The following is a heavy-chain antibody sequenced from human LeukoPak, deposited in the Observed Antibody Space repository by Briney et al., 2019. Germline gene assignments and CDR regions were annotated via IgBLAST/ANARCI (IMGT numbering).Heavy chain of an antibody. V-gene: IGHV4-31*03. CDR2: IYYSGST. J-gene: IGHJ6*02. Sequence: SETLSLTCTVSGGSISSGGYYWSWIRQHPGKGLEWIGYIYYSGSTYYNPSLKSRVTISVDTSKNQFSLKLGSVTAADTAVYYCARDRDYYGMDVWGQGTTVTVSS. CDR3: ARDRDYYGMDV. CDR1: GGSISSGGYY.